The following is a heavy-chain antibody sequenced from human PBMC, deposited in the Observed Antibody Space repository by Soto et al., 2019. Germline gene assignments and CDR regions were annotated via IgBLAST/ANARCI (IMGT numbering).Heavy chain of an antibody. CDR1: GYTFTSYY. V-gene: IGHV1-46*01. Sequence: ASVKVSCKASGYTFTSYYMHWVRQAPGQGLEWMGIINPSGGSTSYAQKFQGRVTMTRDTSTSTVYMELSSLRSEDTAVYYCARVHVEVAAAGENDFEFWGQGPMITVS. CDR2: INPSGGST. J-gene: IGHJ3*01. D-gene: IGHD6-13*01. CDR3: ARVHVEVAAAGENDFEF.